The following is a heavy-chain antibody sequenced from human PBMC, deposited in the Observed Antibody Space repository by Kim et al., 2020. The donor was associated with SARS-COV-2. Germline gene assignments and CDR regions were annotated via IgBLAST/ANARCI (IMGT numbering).Heavy chain of an antibody. V-gene: IGHV3-23*01. CDR2: IDGSDGTT. CDR1: GFTFFGHA. D-gene: IGHD2-21*01. Sequence: GGSLRLSCTTSGFTFFGHAMSWVRQAPGKWLEWVSSIDGSDGTTYYVDSVEGRFSISRDDSRNTLYLQIRDLRADNTATYYGLKGGWGWIWDYWGQGTLVTVSS. CDR3: LKGGWGWIWDY. J-gene: IGHJ4*02.